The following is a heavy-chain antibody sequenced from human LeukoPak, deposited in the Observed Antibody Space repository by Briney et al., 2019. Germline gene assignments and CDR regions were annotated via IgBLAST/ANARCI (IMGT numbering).Heavy chain of an antibody. J-gene: IGHJ3*02. CDR1: GYIFTNYG. CDR3: ARDWCLRDYGGNSGCAFDI. V-gene: IGHV1-18*01. D-gene: IGHD4-23*01. Sequence: ASVKVSCKASGYIFTNYGISWVGQAPGQGLEWMGWISSFNDNTHSAPKLQGRVTMTTDTSTDTAYMELRSLRSDDTAVYYCARDWCLRDYGGNSGCAFDIWAKGQWSPSLQ. CDR2: ISSFNDNT.